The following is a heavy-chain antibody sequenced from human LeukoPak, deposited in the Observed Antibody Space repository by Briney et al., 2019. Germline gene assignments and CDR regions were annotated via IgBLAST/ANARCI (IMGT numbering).Heavy chain of an antibody. CDR2: IYYSGST. V-gene: IGHV4-30-4*01. CDR3: ARVLALYGDYVWYFDL. Sequence: PSQTLSLTCTVSGGSISSGDYYWSWIRQPPGKGLEWIGYIYYSGSTYYNPSLKSRVTISVDTSKNQFSLKLSSVTAADTAVYYCARVLALYGDYVWYFDLWGRGTLVTVSS. D-gene: IGHD4-17*01. J-gene: IGHJ2*01. CDR1: GGSISSGDYY.